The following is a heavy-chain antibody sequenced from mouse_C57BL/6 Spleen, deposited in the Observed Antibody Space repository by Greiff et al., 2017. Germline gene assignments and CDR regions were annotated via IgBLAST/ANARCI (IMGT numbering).Heavy chain of an antibody. CDR2: IDPSDSYT. CDR3: ARSSPGLAY. J-gene: IGHJ3*01. V-gene: IGHV1-69*01. CDR1: GYTFTSYW. Sequence: QVQLQQSGAELVMPGASVKLSCKASGYTFTSYWMHWVKQRPGQGLEWIGEIDPSDSYTNYNQKFKGKFTLTVNKSSSTAYMQLSSLTSEDSAVYYCARSSPGLAYWGQGTLVTVSA. D-gene: IGHD4-1*01.